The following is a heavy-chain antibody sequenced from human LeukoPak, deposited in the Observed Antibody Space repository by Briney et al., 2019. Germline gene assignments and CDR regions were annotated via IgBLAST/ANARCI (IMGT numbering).Heavy chain of an antibody. CDR2: INGDGDTT. Sequence: GGSLRLSCAAPGFTFSSYWMHSVRQAPGKGVVWVSRINGDGDTTTYADSVKGRFTISRDNAKNTLYLQMNSLRAEDTAVYYCAKGGVDYWGQGTLVTVSS. CDR1: GFTFSSYW. V-gene: IGHV3-74*01. J-gene: IGHJ4*02. CDR3: AKGGVDY.